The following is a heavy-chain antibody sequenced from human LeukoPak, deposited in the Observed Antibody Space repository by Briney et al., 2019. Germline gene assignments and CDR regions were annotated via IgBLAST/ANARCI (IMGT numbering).Heavy chain of an antibody. CDR3: ARDSYYDFWTGMDV. J-gene: IGHJ6*02. CDR2: IYYSGST. CDR1: GGSISSYY. V-gene: IGHV4-59*01. Sequence: PSETLSLTCTVSGGSISSYYWSWIRQPPGKGLEWIGYIYYSGSTNYNPSLKSRVTISVDTSKNQFSLKLSSVTAADTVVYYCARDSYYDFWTGMDVWGQGTTVTVSS. D-gene: IGHD3-3*01.